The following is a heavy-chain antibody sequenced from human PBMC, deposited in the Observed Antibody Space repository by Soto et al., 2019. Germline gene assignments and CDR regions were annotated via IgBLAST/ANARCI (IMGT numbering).Heavy chain of an antibody. CDR1: GGSISSYY. CDR3: ARESLWFGGYQSRWFDP. D-gene: IGHD3-10*01. Sequence: SETLSPTCTVSGGSISSYYWSWIRQPPGKGLEWVGYTYYSGSTNYNPSLKSRVTISVDTSKNQFSLKLSSVTAAATAVYYCARESLWFGGYQSRWFDPWGQGTLVTVSS. CDR2: TYYSGST. J-gene: IGHJ5*02. V-gene: IGHV4-59*01.